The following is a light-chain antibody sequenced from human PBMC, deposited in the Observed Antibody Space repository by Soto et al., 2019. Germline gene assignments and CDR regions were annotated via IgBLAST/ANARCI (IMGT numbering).Light chain of an antibody. J-gene: IGKJ5*01. CDR3: QQSYTSPIT. CDR2: AAS. Sequence: DIPMAQSPSSLSASVGDRVTITYRASQSIGNHLNWYQQKPGKAPKILIYAASNLQSGVPSRFSGSGSGTDCTLTVNSLQPEDVATYYCQQSYTSPITFGQGTRLEIK. V-gene: IGKV1-39*01. CDR1: QSIGNH.